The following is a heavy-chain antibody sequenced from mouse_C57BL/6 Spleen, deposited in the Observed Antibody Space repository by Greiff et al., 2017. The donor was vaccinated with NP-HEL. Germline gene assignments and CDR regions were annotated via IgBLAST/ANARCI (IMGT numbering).Heavy chain of an antibody. CDR1: GFTFSSYG. CDR2: ISSGGSYT. CDR3: ARPIYYDYDGYFDV. D-gene: IGHD2-4*01. Sequence: EVQLVESGGDLVKPGGSLKLSCAASGFTFSSYGMSWVRQTPDKRLEWVATISSGGSYTYYPDSVKGRFTISRDNAKNTLYLQMSSLKSEDTAMYYCARPIYYDYDGYFDVWGTGTTVTVSS. J-gene: IGHJ1*03. V-gene: IGHV5-6*01.